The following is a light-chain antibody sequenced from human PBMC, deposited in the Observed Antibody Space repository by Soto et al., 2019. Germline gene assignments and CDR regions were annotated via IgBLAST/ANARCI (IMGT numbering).Light chain of an antibody. CDR2: GAS. Sequence: EIVLTQSPATLSLSPGERATLSCRASQSVSSYLAWYQQKPGQAPRLLIYGASNRATGIPARFSGSGSGTDFTLTISSLEPEDFAVYYCQQRSNWPRTFGQGTKAEIK. J-gene: IGKJ1*01. V-gene: IGKV3-11*01. CDR1: QSVSSY. CDR3: QQRSNWPRT.